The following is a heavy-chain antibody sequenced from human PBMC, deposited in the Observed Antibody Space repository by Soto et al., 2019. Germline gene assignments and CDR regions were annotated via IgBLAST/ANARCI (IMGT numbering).Heavy chain of an antibody. CDR1: GGSISSGGYY. J-gene: IGHJ6*02. D-gene: IGHD3-10*01. CDR3: ARDRFDYGLGITMVRGVRPYGMDV. V-gene: IGHV4-31*03. Sequence: QVQLQESGPGLVKPSHTLSLTCTVSGGSISSGGYYWSWIRQHPGKGLEWIGYIYYSGSTYYNPSLKSRVTLALDTSKNQYSRKLGSVTAADTAVYYCARDRFDYGLGITMVRGVRPYGMDVWGQGTTVTVSS. CDR2: IYYSGST.